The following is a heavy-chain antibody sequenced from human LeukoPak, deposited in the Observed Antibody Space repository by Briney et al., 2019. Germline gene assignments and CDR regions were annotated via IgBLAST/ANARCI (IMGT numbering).Heavy chain of an antibody. CDR2: IYSGGST. D-gene: IGHD3-16*01. CDR3: ATHSGGY. V-gene: IGHV3-53*01. CDR1: GFTVSSNY. J-gene: IGHJ4*02. Sequence: GGSLRLSCAASGFTVSSNYMSWVRQAPGKGLEWVSFIYSGGSTYYADSVKGRFTISRDNSKNMLYLQMNALRAEDTAVYYCATHSGGYWGQGTLVTVSS.